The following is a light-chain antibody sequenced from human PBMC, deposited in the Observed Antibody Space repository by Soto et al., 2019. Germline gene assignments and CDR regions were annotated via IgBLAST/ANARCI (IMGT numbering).Light chain of an antibody. Sequence: DVQMIQSPSTLSASVGDRVSITCRASQSISIWLAWYQQKPGKAPKLLIYTASNLEGGVPSRFSGSGSGTEFTLTISSLQPDDFATYYCQQYSTYTPRTFGQGTKVDIK. V-gene: IGKV1-5*03. CDR3: QQYSTYTPRT. CDR2: TAS. CDR1: QSISIW. J-gene: IGKJ1*01.